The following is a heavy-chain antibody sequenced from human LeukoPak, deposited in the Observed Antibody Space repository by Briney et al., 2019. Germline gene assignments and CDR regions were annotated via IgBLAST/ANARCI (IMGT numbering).Heavy chain of an antibody. CDR1: GGSFSGYY. CDR2: INHSGCT. CDR3: ARGFGSGSYLDWFDP. J-gene: IGHJ5*02. V-gene: IGHV4-34*01. Sequence: SETLSLTCAVYGGSFSGYYWSWIRQPPGKGLEWIGQINHSGCTNYNPSLKSRVTISVDTSKNQFSLKLSSVTAADAAVYYCARGFGSGSYLDWFDPWGQGTLVTVSS. D-gene: IGHD3-10*01.